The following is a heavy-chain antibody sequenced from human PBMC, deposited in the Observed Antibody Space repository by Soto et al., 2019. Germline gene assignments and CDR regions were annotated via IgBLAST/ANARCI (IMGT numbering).Heavy chain of an antibody. Sequence: GGSLRLSCAASGFTFSSYAMSWVRQAPGKGLEWVSAISGSGGSTYYADSVKGRFTISRDNSKNTLYLQMNSLRAEDTAVYYCAVRARAAETYYFDYWGQGTLVTAPQ. V-gene: IGHV3-23*01. CDR2: ISGSGGST. D-gene: IGHD6-13*01. J-gene: IGHJ4*02. CDR3: AVRARAAETYYFDY. CDR1: GFTFSSYA.